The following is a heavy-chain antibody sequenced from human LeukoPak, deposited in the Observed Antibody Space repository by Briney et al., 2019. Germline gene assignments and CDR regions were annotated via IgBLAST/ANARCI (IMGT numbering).Heavy chain of an antibody. D-gene: IGHD1-26*01. Sequence: GESLKFSCKSSGYSFTTYWIGWVSQMHGIGLEWMGIIYPDDSDTRYSPSFQGQVTISADKSITTAYLQWSSLKASDTAVYYCARAIVGGTTGTFDIWGQGTTVTVSS. CDR1: GYSFTTYW. V-gene: IGHV5-51*01. CDR2: IYPDDSDT. J-gene: IGHJ3*02. CDR3: ARAIVGGTTGTFDI.